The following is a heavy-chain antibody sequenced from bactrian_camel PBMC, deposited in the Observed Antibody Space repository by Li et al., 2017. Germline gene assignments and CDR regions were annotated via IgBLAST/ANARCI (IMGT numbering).Heavy chain of an antibody. CDR3: ALSRSAVG. J-gene: IGHJ4*01. Sequence: HVQLVESGGGSVQAGGSQKLSCAASTLDYCMGWFRQAPGKEREPVAVIYTGSGVARYADPVKGRFTISRDNAKSTLYLQLDSLKIEDTGMYYCALSRSAVGRGPGTQVTVS. CDR1: TLDYC. CDR2: IYTGSGVA. V-gene: IGHV3S54*01. D-gene: IGHD7*01.